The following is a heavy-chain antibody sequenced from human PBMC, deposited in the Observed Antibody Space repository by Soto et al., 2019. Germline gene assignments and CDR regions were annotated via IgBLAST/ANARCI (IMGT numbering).Heavy chain of an antibody. D-gene: IGHD5-12*01. CDR3: ARSPYSGYNPYYFDY. CDR1: GYTFTHYA. V-gene: IGHV1-3*01. J-gene: IGHJ4*02. CDR2: VNAANGNT. Sequence: RASVKVSCKASGYTFTHYAFHWVRQAPGRRLEWMGWVNAANGNTKYSQNFQGRVTITRDTSANTAYMELSGLRSEDTAVYYCARSPYSGYNPYYFDYWGQGTLVTVSS.